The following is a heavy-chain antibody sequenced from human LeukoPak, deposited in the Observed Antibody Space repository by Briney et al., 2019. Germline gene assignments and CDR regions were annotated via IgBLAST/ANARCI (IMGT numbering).Heavy chain of an antibody. CDR2: MSGSGGST. D-gene: IGHD3-16*01. J-gene: IGHJ4*02. Sequence: GGSLRLSCAASGFTFSIYGMSWVRQAPGRGLEWVSAMSGSGGSTYYADSVKGRFTISRDNSKNTLYLQMNSLRAEDTAVYYCARDEGDAFDYWGQGTLVTVSS. CDR3: ARDEGDAFDY. V-gene: IGHV3-23*01. CDR1: GFTFSIYG.